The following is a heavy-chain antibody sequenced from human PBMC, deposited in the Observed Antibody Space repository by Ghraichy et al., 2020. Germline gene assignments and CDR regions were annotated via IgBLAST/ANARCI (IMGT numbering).Heavy chain of an antibody. CDR3: ARDLGSGWYFDY. Sequence: LTCAASGFTFSNYWMSWVRQAPGKGLEWVANIKQDGSEKYYVDSVNGRFTISRDNAKNSLYLQMNSLRAEDTAVYYCARDLGSGWYFDYWGQGTLVTVSS. CDR1: GFTFSNYW. V-gene: IGHV3-7*01. J-gene: IGHJ4*02. D-gene: IGHD6-19*01. CDR2: IKQDGSEK.